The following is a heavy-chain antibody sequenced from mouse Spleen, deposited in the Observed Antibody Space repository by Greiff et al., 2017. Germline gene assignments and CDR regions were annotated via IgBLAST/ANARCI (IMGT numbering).Heavy chain of an antibody. J-gene: IGHJ1*01. CDR2: IDPEDGET. Sequence: VQLQQSGAELVKPGASVKLSCTASGFNIKDYYMHWVKQRTEQGLEWIGRIDPEDGETKYAPKFQGKATITAYTSSNTAYLQLSSLTSEDTAVYYCARHGSSYGYFDDWGAGTTVTVSS. D-gene: IGHD1-1*01. CDR3: ARHGSSYGYFDD. CDR1: GFNIKDYY. V-gene: IGHV14-2*01.